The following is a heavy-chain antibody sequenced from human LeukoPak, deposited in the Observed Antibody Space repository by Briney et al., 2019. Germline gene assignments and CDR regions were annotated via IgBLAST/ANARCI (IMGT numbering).Heavy chain of an antibody. D-gene: IGHD6-13*01. CDR2: IYYSGST. CDR3: AGAQAAAGRVGGWDYYYYYGMDV. CDR1: GGSISCSSYY. V-gene: IGHV4-39*01. Sequence: SETLSLTCTVSGGSISCSSYYWGWIRQPPGKGLEWIGSIYYSGSTYYNPSLKSRVTISVDTSKNQFSLKLSSVTAADTAVYYCAGAQAAAGRVGGWDYYYYYGMDVWGQGTTVTVSS. J-gene: IGHJ6*02.